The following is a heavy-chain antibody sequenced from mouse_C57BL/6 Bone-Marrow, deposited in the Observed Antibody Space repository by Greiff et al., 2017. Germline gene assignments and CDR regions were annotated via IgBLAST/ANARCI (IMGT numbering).Heavy chain of an antibody. CDR1: GFNIKDDY. CDR2: IDPENGDT. V-gene: IGHV14-4*01. CDR3: TTAGSGY. D-gene: IGHD1-1*01. Sequence: EVKLMESGAELVRPGASVKLSCTASGFNIKDDYMHWVKQRPEQGLEWIEWIDPENGDTEHASKFQGKATITADTSSNTAYLQLSSLTSEDTAVYYCTTAGSGYWGQGTTLTVSA. J-gene: IGHJ2*01.